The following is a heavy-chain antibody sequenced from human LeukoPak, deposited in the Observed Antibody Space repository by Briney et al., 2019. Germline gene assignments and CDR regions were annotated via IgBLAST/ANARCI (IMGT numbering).Heavy chain of an antibody. CDR1: GFTFDDYA. J-gene: IGHJ4*02. CDR3: AKSRYSSSWFLTYYFDY. V-gene: IGHV3-9*01. Sequence: GGSLRLSCAASGFTFDDYAMDWARQAPGKGLEWVSGISWNSGSIGYADSVKGGFTISRDNAKNSLYLQMNSLRAEDTALYYCAKSRYSSSWFLTYYFDYWGQGTLVTVSS. CDR2: ISWNSGSI. D-gene: IGHD6-13*01.